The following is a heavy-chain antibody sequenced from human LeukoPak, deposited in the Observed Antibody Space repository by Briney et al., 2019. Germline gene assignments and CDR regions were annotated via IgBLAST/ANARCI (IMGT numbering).Heavy chain of an antibody. D-gene: IGHD3-10*01. Sequence: GASVKVSCKASGYSFTSYGISWVRQAPGQGIEWMGWISIYNGNTDYAQKLQGRVTMTTDTSTSTAYMELRSLRSDDTAVYYCARDLLLWFGGHAFDIWGQGTMVTVSS. CDR3: ARDLLLWFGGHAFDI. CDR1: GYSFTSYG. V-gene: IGHV1-18*01. CDR2: ISIYNGNT. J-gene: IGHJ3*02.